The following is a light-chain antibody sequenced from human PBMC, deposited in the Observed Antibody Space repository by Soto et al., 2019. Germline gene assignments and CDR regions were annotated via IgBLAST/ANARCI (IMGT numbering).Light chain of an antibody. CDR3: MQSRQSPPT. CDR1: QSLLQSNGYNY. Sequence: DIVMTQSPLSLPVTPGEPASISCSSSQSLLQSNGYNYLDWYLQKPGQSPQFLIYFGSYRASGVPDRFSGSESGTDFTLKVRRVEAEDVVVYYCMQSRQSPPTFGQGTKVEI. CDR2: FGS. V-gene: IGKV2-28*01. J-gene: IGKJ1*01.